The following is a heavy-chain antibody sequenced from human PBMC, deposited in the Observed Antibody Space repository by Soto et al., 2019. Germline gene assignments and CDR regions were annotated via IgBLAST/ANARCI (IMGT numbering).Heavy chain of an antibody. CDR2: INAGNGNT. J-gene: IGHJ6*02. CDR1: GYTFTTYA. CDR3: AVEYCSTFGCYGMDV. D-gene: IGHD2-15*01. V-gene: IGHV1-3*01. Sequence: QVQVVQSGAEVKKPGASVKVSCKASGYTFTTYALHWVRQAPGQGLEWMGRINAGNGNTQFSQKLQGRVTMTRDTSASTAYMELSSLRSEDTAVYYCAVEYCSTFGCYGMDVWDQGTTVTVSS.